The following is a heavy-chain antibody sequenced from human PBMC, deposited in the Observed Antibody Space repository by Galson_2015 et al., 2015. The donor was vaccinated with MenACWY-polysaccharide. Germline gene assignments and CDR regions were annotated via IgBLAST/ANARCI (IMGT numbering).Heavy chain of an antibody. CDR3: AKGLGSFDF. CDR2: VSGTDDNT. Sequence: SLRLSCAASGFPFSRYAMTWVRQAPGKGLEWGSTVSGTDDNTYYAASVKGRFTISRDNSKNTHYLQMNSLRAEDTAIYYCAKGLGSFDFWGQGTLVTVSS. CDR1: GFPFSRYA. V-gene: IGHV3-23*01. D-gene: IGHD3-10*01. J-gene: IGHJ4*02.